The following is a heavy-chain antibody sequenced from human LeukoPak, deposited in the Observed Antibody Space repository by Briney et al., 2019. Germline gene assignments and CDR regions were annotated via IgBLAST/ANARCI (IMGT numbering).Heavy chain of an antibody. V-gene: IGHV3-66*01. CDR3: ARYGYSSFDY. J-gene: IGHJ4*02. Sequence: GGSLRLSCAASGITVSSNYMSWVRQAPGKGLEWVSVIYSGGSTYYADSVKGRFTISRDNSKNTLYLQMNSLRAEDTAVYYCARYGYSSFDYWGQGTLVTVSS. CDR1: GITVSSNY. CDR2: IYSGGST. D-gene: IGHD6-19*01.